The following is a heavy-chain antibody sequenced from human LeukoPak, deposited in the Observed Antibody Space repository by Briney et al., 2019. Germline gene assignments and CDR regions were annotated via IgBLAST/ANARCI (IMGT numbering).Heavy chain of an antibody. J-gene: IGHJ6*03. V-gene: IGHV3-30*02. CDR3: AKGGGYEAQYYYYYLDV. D-gene: IGHD5-12*01. Sequence: GGSLRLSCEASGFAFSSYWMSWVHQTPGKGLEWVAFIRYDGSNKYYADSVKGRFTISRDNSKNTLYLQMKSLRAEDTAVYYCAKGGGYEAQYYYYYLDVWGKGTTVTISS. CDR1: GFAFSSYW. CDR2: IRYDGSNK.